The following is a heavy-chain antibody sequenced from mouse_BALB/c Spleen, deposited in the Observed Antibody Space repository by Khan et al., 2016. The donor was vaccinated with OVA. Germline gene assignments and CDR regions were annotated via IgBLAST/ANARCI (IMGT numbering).Heavy chain of an antibody. CDR3: ARYGYFAWLGY. Sequence: VRLQQSGAELVRPGALVKLSCKASGFNIKDYYIHWVKQRPEQGLEWIGWIDPENGITIYDPKFQGKATITADTSSNTAYLQLSSLTSEDTAVXFCARYGYFAWLGYWGQGTLVTVSA. CDR2: IDPENGIT. CDR1: GFNIKDYY. D-gene: IGHD2-2*01. V-gene: IGHV14-1*02. J-gene: IGHJ3*01.